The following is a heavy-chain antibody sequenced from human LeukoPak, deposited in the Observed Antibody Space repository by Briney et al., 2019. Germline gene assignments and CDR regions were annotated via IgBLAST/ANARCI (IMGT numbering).Heavy chain of an antibody. Sequence: GGSLRLFCAASGFTFSSYAMRGVREARGKGLEWGSAISGSGGSTYYADSVKGRLTISRDNSKNTLYLQMNSLRAEDTAVYYCPKAPVAGTIGGYFDYCGQGTLVTVSS. D-gene: IGHD6-19*01. J-gene: IGHJ4*02. CDR3: PKAPVAGTIGGYFDY. V-gene: IGHV3-23*01. CDR1: GFTFSSYA. CDR2: ISGSGGST.